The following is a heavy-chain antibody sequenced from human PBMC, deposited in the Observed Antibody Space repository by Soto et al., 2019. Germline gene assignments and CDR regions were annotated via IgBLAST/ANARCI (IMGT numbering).Heavy chain of an antibody. J-gene: IGHJ5*02. Sequence: ASVQVSCKASGYTFTSYDINWVRQATGQGREGMGWMNPNSGNSGYAQKFQGRVTMTRNTSISTDYMALSSLRSEDTAVYYCVVGPRIVVVVAATRGFDPWGQGTLVTVSS. V-gene: IGHV1-8*01. CDR3: VVGPRIVVVVAATRGFDP. D-gene: IGHD2-15*01. CDR2: MNPNSGNS. CDR1: GYTFTSYD.